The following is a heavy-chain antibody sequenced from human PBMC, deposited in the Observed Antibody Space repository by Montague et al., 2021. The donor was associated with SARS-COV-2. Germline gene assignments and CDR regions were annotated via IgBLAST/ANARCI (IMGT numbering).Heavy chain of an antibody. V-gene: IGHV4-4*02. CDR2: IFRSGDS. Sequence: SETLSLTCTVSGDSISNSNWWTWVRQSPGRGLEWIGEIFRSGDSXYNPSLKSRVTMSVDMSRNQFFLSLSNVTAADTAIYYCVRGGTMTVVVFDYWGQGTLVTVSS. J-gene: IGHJ4*02. CDR3: VRGGTMTVVVFDY. D-gene: IGHD3-22*01. CDR1: GDSISNSNW.